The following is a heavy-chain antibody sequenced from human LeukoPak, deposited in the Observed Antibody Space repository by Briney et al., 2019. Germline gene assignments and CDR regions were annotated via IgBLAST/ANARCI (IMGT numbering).Heavy chain of an antibody. J-gene: IGHJ4*02. V-gene: IGHV4-34*01. Sequence: PSETLSLTCAVYGGSFSGYYWSWIRQPPGKGLEWIGEINHSGSTNYNPSLKSRVTISVDTSKNQFSLKLSSVTAADTAVYYCARGGDSDLWSGYCRGFRVFDYWGQGTLVTVSS. CDR3: ARGGDSDLWSGYCRGFRVFDY. CDR1: GGSFSGYY. CDR2: INHSGST. D-gene: IGHD3-3*01.